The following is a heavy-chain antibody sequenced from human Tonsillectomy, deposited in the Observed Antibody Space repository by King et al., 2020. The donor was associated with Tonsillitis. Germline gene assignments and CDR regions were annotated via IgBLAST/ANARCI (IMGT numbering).Heavy chain of an antibody. CDR1: GFSLSTSGMC. Sequence: TLKESGPALVKPTQTLTLTCTFSGFSLSTSGMCVSWIRQPPGKALEWLALIDWDDDKYYSPSLKTRLTISKDTPKHQVVLTMTNMDPVDTATYYCARIADNWGLAFDIWGQGTMVTVSS. CDR2: IDWDDDK. J-gene: IGHJ3*02. CDR3: ARIADNWGLAFDI. D-gene: IGHD1-1*01. V-gene: IGHV2-70*01.